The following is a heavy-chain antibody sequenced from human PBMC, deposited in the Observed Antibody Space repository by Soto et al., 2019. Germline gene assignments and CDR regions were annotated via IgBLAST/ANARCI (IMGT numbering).Heavy chain of an antibody. CDR1: GYTFINHG. D-gene: IGHD3-10*01. CDR3: ARGSVKFGELYDAFDV. J-gene: IGHJ3*01. V-gene: IGHV1-18*01. CDR2: ISAYNGNT. Sequence: QVQLVQSGDEVMKPGASVKVSCKASGYTFINHGISWWRQAPGQGLEWMGWISAYNGNTNYEQKFQGRVTMTRDTSTNTAHMELRSLGSDDTAVYYCARGSVKFGELYDAFDVWGQGTMVIVSS.